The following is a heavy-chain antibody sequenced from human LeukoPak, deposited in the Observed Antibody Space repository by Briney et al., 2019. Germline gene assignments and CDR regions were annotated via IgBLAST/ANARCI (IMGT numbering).Heavy chain of an antibody. CDR3: ARHYYGSGSYFV. V-gene: IGHV3-66*04. CDR1: GFTVSSNY. D-gene: IGHD3-10*01. J-gene: IGHJ4*02. CDR2: IYSGGST. Sequence: GGSLRLSCAASGFTVSSNYVSWVRQAPGKGLEWVSVIYSGGSTYYADSVKGRFTISRDNSKNTLYLQMNSLRAEDTAVYYCARHYYGSGSYFVRGQGTLVTVSS.